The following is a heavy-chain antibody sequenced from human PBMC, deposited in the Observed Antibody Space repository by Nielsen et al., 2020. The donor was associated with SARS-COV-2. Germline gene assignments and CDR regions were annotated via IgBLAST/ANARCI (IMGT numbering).Heavy chain of an antibody. J-gene: IGHJ6*02. V-gene: IGHV3-66*01. CDR3: TKGRYYGLDV. CDR1: GFIVSDKY. D-gene: IGHD2-8*01. CDR2: IYSGGST. Sequence: GGSLRLSCAASGFIVSDKYMSWVRQAPGKGLECVSVIYSGGSTYYADSVKGRFTVSRDNTKNTLYLQMNSLRAEDTAVYYCTKGRYYGLDVWGQGTTVTDSS.